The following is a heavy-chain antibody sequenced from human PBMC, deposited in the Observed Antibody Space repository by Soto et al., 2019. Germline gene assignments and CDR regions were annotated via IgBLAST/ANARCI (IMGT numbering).Heavy chain of an antibody. Sequence: PGGSLRLSCAASGFTFRNYAMTWVRQAPGKGLEWVSGISGGGDETYNAENVKGSFINSRDNSKNTLYQQMKNPRAEETAIYKSVKDLEAYNGVWDYFDHWGQGTLITVSS. V-gene: IGHV3-23*01. CDR3: VKDLEAYNGVWDYFDH. CDR2: ISGGGDET. J-gene: IGHJ4*02. D-gene: IGHD3-16*01. CDR1: GFTFRNYA.